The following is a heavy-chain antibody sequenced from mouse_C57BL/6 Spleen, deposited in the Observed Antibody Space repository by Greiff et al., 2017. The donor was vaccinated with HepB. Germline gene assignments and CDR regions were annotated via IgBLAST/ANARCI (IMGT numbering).Heavy chain of an antibody. J-gene: IGHJ2*01. Sequence: QVHVKQSGAELVRPGASVKLSCKASGYTFTDYYINWVKQRPGQGLEWIARIYPGSGNTYYNEKFKGKATLTAEKSSSTAYMQLSSLTSEDSAVYFCARENYGTTLYYFDYWGQGTTLTVSS. CDR1: GYTFTDYY. D-gene: IGHD2-1*01. CDR3: ARENYGTTLYYFDY. V-gene: IGHV1-76*01. CDR2: IYPGSGNT.